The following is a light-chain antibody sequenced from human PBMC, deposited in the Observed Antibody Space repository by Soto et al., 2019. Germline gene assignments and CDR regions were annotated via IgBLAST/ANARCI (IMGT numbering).Light chain of an antibody. CDR3: QKYDSVPLT. J-gene: IGKJ4*01. CDR1: QGISSF. CDR2: LAS. Sequence: DIQMTQSPSSLSASVGDRVTITCRASQGISSFLAWYQQKPGKVPKLLIYLASTLQSGVPSRFSGSGSGTDFTLTISSLQPEDVATYFCQKYDSVPLTFGGGTKVDIK. V-gene: IGKV1-27*01.